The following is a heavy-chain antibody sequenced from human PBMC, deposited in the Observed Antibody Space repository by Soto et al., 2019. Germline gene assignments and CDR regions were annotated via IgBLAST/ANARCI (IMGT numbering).Heavy chain of an antibody. CDR3: AKDFGSGSYSTFDY. CDR2: ISYDGSNK. Sequence: QVQLVESGGGVVQPGRSLRLSCAASGFTFSSYGMHWVRQAPGKGLEWVAVISYDGSNKYYADSVKGRFTISRDNSKNTLYLQMISLRAEDTAVYYCAKDFGSGSYSTFDYWGQGTLVTVSS. J-gene: IGHJ4*02. V-gene: IGHV3-30*18. D-gene: IGHD3-10*01. CDR1: GFTFSSYG.